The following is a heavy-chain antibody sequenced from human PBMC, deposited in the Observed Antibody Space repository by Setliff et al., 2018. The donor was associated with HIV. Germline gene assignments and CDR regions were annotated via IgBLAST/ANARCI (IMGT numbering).Heavy chain of an antibody. CDR1: GFTFSSYE. CDR3: ARGVEFDY. Sequence: SETLRLSCAASGFTFSSYEMNWIRQPPGKGLEWIGFVSYTGTTHYNPSLKSRLTISIDTSENQFSLKLSSVTAADTAVYYCARGVEFDYWGQGTLVTVSS. CDR2: VSYTGTT. J-gene: IGHJ4*02. V-gene: IGHV4-59*12.